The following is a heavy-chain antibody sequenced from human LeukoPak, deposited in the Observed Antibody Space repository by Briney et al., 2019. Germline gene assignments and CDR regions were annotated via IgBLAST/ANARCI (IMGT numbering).Heavy chain of an antibody. CDR2: IYHSGST. D-gene: IGHD2-2*01. CDR3: ARYVVVPAAMLNPNAFDI. Sequence: NPSETLSLTCAVSGGSISSGGYSWSWIRQPPGKGLEWIGYIYHSGSTYYNPSLKSRVTISVDRSKNQFSLKLSSVTAADTAVYYCARYVVVPAAMLNPNAFDIWGQGTMVTVSS. CDR1: GGSISSGGYS. J-gene: IGHJ3*02. V-gene: IGHV4-30-2*01.